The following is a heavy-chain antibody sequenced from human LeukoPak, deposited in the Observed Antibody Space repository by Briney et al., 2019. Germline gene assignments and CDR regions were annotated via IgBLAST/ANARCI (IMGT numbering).Heavy chain of an antibody. J-gene: IGHJ3*02. Sequence: ASVKVSCKASGGSFSNRAISWVRQAPGQGLEWMGGIIPIFETTNYAQKFQGRVTITADESTNTAYMELSSLRSDDTAVYYCARHIVGAQGVVYAFDIWGQGTMVTVSS. V-gene: IGHV1-69*13. CDR2: IIPIFETT. CDR3: ARHIVGAQGVVYAFDI. CDR1: GGSFSNRA. D-gene: IGHD2-15*01.